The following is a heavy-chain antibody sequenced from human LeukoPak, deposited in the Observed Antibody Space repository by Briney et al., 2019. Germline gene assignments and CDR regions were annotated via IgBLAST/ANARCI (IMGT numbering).Heavy chain of an antibody. V-gene: IGHV3-73*01. CDR2: IRSKANSYAT. Sequence: GGSLRLSCAASGFTFSGSAIHWVRQASGKGLEWVGRIRSKANSYATAYAASVKGRFTISRDDSKNTAYLQMNSLRAEDTAVYYCAGRGSGSYFDYWGQGTLVTVSS. J-gene: IGHJ4*02. D-gene: IGHD3-10*01. CDR3: AGRGSGSYFDY. CDR1: GFTFSGSA.